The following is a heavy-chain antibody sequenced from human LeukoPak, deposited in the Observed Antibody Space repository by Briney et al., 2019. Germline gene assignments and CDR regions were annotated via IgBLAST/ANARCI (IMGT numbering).Heavy chain of an antibody. D-gene: IGHD6-13*01. J-gene: IGHJ6*02. V-gene: IGHV3-23*01. CDR2: ITGSGGNT. CDR3: AKAASSSWPSYYYGMDV. CDR1: GFTFRNYV. Sequence: GGSLRLSCAASGFTFRNYVIHWVRQAPGKGLEWVSVITGSGGNTYYADSVKGRLTISKDNSKNTMYLQMSSLRVDDTAVYYCAKAASSSWPSYYYGMDVWGQGTTVTVSS.